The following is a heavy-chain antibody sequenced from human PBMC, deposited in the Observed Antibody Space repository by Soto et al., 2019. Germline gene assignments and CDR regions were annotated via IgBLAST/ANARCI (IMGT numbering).Heavy chain of an antibody. Sequence: QVQLVESGGGLVKPGGSLRLSCAASELIFSDYYMNWIRQAPGKGLEWVAVISYSGSYTNYDDSVKGRFSVSRDNTKSSLYLQMNSLRVEDTALYYCATGQDCSGGSCFDFDYWGQGTRVTVSS. CDR1: ELIFSDYY. CDR3: ATGQDCSGGSCFDFDY. V-gene: IGHV3-11*06. CDR2: ISYSGSYT. D-gene: IGHD2-15*01. J-gene: IGHJ4*02.